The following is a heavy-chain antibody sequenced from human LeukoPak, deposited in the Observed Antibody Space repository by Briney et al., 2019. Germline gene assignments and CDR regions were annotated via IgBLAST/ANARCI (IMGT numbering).Heavy chain of an antibody. J-gene: IGHJ4*02. V-gene: IGHV3-21*04. CDR1: GSTFSSYS. D-gene: IGHD5-12*01. Sequence: GGSLRLSCAASGSTFSSYSMNWVRQAPGKGLEWVSSISSSSSYIYYADSVKGRFTISRDNAKNSLYLQMNSLRTEDTALYYCAKDSKHGYSGYVAYWDYFDYWGQGTLVTVSS. CDR2: ISSSSSYI. CDR3: AKDSKHGYSGYVAYWDYFDY.